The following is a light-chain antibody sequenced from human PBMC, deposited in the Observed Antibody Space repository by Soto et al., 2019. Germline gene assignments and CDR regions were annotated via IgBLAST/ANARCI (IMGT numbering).Light chain of an antibody. Sequence: DIQMTQSPSTLSASVRDRVTIACRTSQSISRLLAWYQRKPGKAPKLLIYDASILETGVPSRFSGSGSGTEFTLTINSLQPDDFADYYCQQYSGYPLTFGGGTKVEI. CDR3: QQYSGYPLT. V-gene: IGKV1-5*01. J-gene: IGKJ4*01. CDR1: QSISRL. CDR2: DAS.